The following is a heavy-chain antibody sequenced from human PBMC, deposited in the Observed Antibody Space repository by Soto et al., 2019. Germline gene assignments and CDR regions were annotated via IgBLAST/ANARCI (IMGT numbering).Heavy chain of an antibody. Sequence: GGSLRLSCAASGFTFSSYSMNWVRQAPGKGLEWVSSISSSSSYIYYADSVKGRFTISRDNAKNSLYLQMNSLRAEDTAVYYCARAPLFIWFGDTPPFPHPNWFDPWGQGTLVPVSS. CDR3: ARAPLFIWFGDTPPFPHPNWFDP. CDR2: ISSSSSYI. J-gene: IGHJ5*02. D-gene: IGHD3-10*01. CDR1: GFTFSSYS. V-gene: IGHV3-21*01.